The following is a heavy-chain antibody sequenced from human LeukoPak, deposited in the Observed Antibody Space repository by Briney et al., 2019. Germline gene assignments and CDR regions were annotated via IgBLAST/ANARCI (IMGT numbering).Heavy chain of an antibody. D-gene: IGHD5-24*01. CDR2: INHRGGT. Sequence: PTETVSLTCVVYGGSISNYYWSWIRQPPGKGLEWIGEINHRGGTNYHPSLKSRVTISIDTSHYQFSLKLNSVTAADTAVYYCARVPLQFQEPFDYWGQGTLVTVSS. CDR3: ARVPLQFQEPFDY. J-gene: IGHJ4*02. V-gene: IGHV4-34*01. CDR1: GGSISNYY.